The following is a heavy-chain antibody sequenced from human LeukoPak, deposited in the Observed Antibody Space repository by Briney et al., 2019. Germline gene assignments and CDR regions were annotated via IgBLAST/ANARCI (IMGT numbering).Heavy chain of an antibody. CDR1: GGSINNYY. D-gene: IGHD2-15*01. J-gene: IGHJ3*02. CDR3: ARGRYCSADICSGGDAFDI. V-gene: IGHV4-4*07. Sequence: PSETLSLTCTVTGGSINNYYWSWIRQPAGKGLEWIGRIYTRGSTNYNPSLKSRVTMSVDTSKNQFSLKLSSVTAADTAVYYCARGRYCSADICSGGDAFDIWGQGTMVSVSS. CDR2: IYTRGST.